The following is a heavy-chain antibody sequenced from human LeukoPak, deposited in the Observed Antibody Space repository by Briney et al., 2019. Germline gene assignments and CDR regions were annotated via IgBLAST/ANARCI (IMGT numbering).Heavy chain of an antibody. Sequence: GGSLRLSCAASGIIVSSDYMSWVRQAPGKGLEWVSVIFSDGSTYYANSVKDRFTISRDISKNMLFLQMNSLRAEDTAVYHCARDLTSTGTLNLDYWGQGTLVTVSS. J-gene: IGHJ4*02. CDR3: ARDLTSTGTLNLDY. V-gene: IGHV3-66*01. CDR1: GIIVSSDY. D-gene: IGHD4-17*01. CDR2: IFSDGST.